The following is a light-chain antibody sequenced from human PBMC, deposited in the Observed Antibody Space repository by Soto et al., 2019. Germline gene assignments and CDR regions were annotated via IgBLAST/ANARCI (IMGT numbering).Light chain of an antibody. CDR1: SGDIGIYNF. J-gene: IGLJ3*02. V-gene: IGLV2-14*01. Sequence: QSALTQPASVSGSLGQSITISCTGTSGDIGIYNFVSWFHQRPAKAPKLLIFEDHNRPSGVSDRFSASKSGNAASLTISGLQADDEGDYYCTSYTRSNTWVFGGGTKLTVL. CDR3: TSYTRSNTWV. CDR2: EDH.